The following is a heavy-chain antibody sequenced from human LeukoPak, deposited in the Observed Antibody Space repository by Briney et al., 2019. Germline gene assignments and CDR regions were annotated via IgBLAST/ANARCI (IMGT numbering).Heavy chain of an antibody. CDR1: GGTFSSHA. J-gene: IGHJ4*02. V-gene: IGHV1-69*06. CDR3: ARVATIFGVVRSQPGDFDY. CDR2: IIPIFGTA. D-gene: IGHD3-3*01. Sequence: SVKVSCKASGGTFSSHAISWVRQAPGQGLEWMGGIIPIFGTANYAQKFQGRVTITADKSTSTAYMELSSLRSEDTAVYYCARVATIFGVVRSQPGDFDYWGQGTLVTVSS.